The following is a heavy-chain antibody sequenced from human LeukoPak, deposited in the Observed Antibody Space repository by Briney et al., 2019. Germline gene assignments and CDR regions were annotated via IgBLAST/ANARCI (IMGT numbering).Heavy chain of an antibody. CDR1: GFTFSSYS. CDR2: ISSSSSYI. Sequence: GGSLRLSCAASGFTFSSYSMNWVRQAPGKGLEWVSSISSSSSYIYYADSVKGRFTISRDNAKNSLYLQMNSLRAEDTAVYCCARSGRQQLYWSWFDPWGQGTLVTVSS. J-gene: IGHJ5*02. CDR3: ARSGRQQLYWSWFDP. D-gene: IGHD6-13*01. V-gene: IGHV3-21*01.